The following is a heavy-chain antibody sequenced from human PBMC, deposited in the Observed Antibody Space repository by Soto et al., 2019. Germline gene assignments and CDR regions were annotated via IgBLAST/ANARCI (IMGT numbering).Heavy chain of an antibody. J-gene: IGHJ6*02. Sequence: GESLKISCKGSGYSFSTYWIAWVRQMPGEGLEWMGTIYPGDSDTRYSPSFQGQVTISADKSISTAYLQWSSLKASDTAMYYCARQGGAEVGATKYYYAMDVWGQGTTVTVSS. CDR3: ARQGGAEVGATKYYYAMDV. CDR1: GYSFSTYW. CDR2: IYPGDSDT. D-gene: IGHD1-26*01. V-gene: IGHV5-51*01.